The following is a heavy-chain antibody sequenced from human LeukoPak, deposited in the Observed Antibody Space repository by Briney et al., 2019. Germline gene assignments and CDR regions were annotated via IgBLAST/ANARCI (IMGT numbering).Heavy chain of an antibody. CDR1: GFTFSAYA. D-gene: IGHD4-23*01. V-gene: IGHV3-23*01. CDR2: ISGSGGST. J-gene: IGHJ4*02. Sequence: GGSLRLSCAASGFTFSAYAMSWVRQAPGKGLEWVSGISGSGGSTYYADSVKGRFTISRDNSKNTLYLQMNSLRAEDTAVYYCAKAQGYGGNWVDYWGQGTLVTVSS. CDR3: AKAQGYGGNWVDY.